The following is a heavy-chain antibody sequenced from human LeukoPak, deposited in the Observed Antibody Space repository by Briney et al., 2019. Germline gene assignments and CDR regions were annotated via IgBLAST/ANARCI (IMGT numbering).Heavy chain of an antibody. V-gene: IGHV3-30*18. CDR1: GFIFSNSG. D-gene: IGHD3-10*01. Sequence: GGSLRLSCAASGFIFSNSGMHWVRQSPGKGLEWVSVISYDGSNKYYADSVKGRFTISRDNSKNTLYLLMNSLRAEDTAVYYCAKDRGQYYYASGDYWGQGTLVTVSS. J-gene: IGHJ4*02. CDR3: AKDRGQYYYASGDY. CDR2: ISYDGSNK.